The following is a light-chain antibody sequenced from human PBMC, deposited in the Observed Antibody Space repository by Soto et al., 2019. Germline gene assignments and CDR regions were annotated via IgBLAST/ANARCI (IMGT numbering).Light chain of an antibody. CDR1: QGISNY. CDR3: QKYNSALIFT. J-gene: IGKJ3*01. CDR2: AAS. V-gene: IGKV1-27*01. Sequence: DIQMTQSPSSLSASVGDRVTITCRASQGISNYLAWYQQKPGKVPKLLIYAASTLQSGVPSRFSGSGSGTDFTLTISSLQPEDVATYYWQKYNSALIFTFGPGTKVDIK.